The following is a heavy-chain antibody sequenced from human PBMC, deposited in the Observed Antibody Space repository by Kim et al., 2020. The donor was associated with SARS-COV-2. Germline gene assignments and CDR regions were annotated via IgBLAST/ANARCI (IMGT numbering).Heavy chain of an antibody. CDR2: ISAYNGNT. CDR1: GYTFTSYG. Sequence: ASVKVSCKASGYTFTSYGISWVRQAPGQGLEWMGWISAYNGNTNYAQKLQGRVTMTTDTSTSTAYMELRSLRSDDTAVYYCATSFMVRGVMEYYYGMDVWGQGTTVTVSS. D-gene: IGHD3-10*01. CDR3: ATSFMVRGVMEYYYGMDV. J-gene: IGHJ6*02. V-gene: IGHV1-18*01.